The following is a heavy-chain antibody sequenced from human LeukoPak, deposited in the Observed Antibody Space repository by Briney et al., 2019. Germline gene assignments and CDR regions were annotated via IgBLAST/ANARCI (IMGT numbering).Heavy chain of an antibody. CDR1: GFTFSSYA. D-gene: IGHD3-22*01. CDR3: AKDGYYDSSGYYRYYGMDV. J-gene: IGHJ6*02. CDR2: ICGSGGST. Sequence: GGSLRLSCAASGFTFSSYAMSWVRQAPGKGLEWVSAICGSGGSTYYADSVKGRFTISRDNSKNTLYLQMNSLRAEDTAVYYCAKDGYYDSSGYYRYYGMDVWGQGTTVTVSS. V-gene: IGHV3-23*01.